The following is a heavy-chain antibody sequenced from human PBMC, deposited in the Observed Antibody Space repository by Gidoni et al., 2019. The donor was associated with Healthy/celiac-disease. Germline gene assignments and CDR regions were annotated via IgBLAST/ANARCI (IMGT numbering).Heavy chain of an antibody. Sequence: QVQLVQSGAEVKKPGASVKVSCKASGYTFTSYYMHWVRQAPGQGLEWMGIINPSGGSTSYAQKFQGRVTMTRDTSTSTVYMELSSLRSEDTAVYYCARDAEIAAPPGSYYMDVWGKGTTVTVSS. CDR1: GYTFTSYY. CDR3: ARDAEIAAPPGSYYMDV. D-gene: IGHD6-6*01. V-gene: IGHV1-46*01. J-gene: IGHJ6*03. CDR2: INPSGGST.